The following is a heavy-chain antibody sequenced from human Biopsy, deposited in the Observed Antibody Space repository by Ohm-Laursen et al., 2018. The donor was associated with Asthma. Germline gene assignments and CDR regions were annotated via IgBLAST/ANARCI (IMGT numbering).Heavy chain of an antibody. CDR3: AGGQKSAGDRWFDP. Sequence: ASVKVSCKASGYTFISYAIHWVRQAPGQRLEWMGWINAGNGNTKYSQKFQGRVTITRDTSASTAYMELSSLRSEDTAVYYCAGGQKSAGDRWFDPWGQGTLVTVSS. J-gene: IGHJ5*02. CDR1: GYTFISYA. D-gene: IGHD6-13*01. V-gene: IGHV1-3*01. CDR2: INAGNGNT.